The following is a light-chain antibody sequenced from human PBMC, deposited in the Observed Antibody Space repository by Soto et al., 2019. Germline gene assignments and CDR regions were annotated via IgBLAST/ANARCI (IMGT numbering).Light chain of an antibody. Sequence: DILMTQSPSSLSSSVGDRVTITCRASQSISNYLNWYQQKPGKAPNLLIYAASTLQSGGPSRFSGGGSGTDFTLTISRLQPEDFATYYCQQSYNIPRTFGQGTRL. V-gene: IGKV1-39*01. CDR2: AAS. CDR3: QQSYNIPRT. J-gene: IGKJ5*01. CDR1: QSISNY.